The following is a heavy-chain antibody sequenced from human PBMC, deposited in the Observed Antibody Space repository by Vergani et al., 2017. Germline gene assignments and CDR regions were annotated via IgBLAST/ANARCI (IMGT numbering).Heavy chain of an antibody. D-gene: IGHD6-13*01. Sequence: QMQLVQSGPEVKKPGTSVKVSCKASGFTFTSSAMQWVRQARGQRLEWIGWIVVGSGNTNYAQKFQDRVTITRDRSMSTAYMELSSLRSEDTAMYYCASQLIEEQPVGAFDIWGQGTMVTVSS. CDR3: ASQLIEEQPVGAFDI. V-gene: IGHV1-58*02. J-gene: IGHJ3*02. CDR1: GFTFTSSA. CDR2: IVVGSGNT.